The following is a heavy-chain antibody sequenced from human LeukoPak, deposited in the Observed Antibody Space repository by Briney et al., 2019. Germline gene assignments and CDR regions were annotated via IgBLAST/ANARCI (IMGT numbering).Heavy chain of an antibody. CDR2: IYSGGST. Sequence: GGSLRLSCAASGFTVSSNYMSWVRQAPGKGLEWVSIIYSGGSTYYADSVKGRFTISRDNSKNTLYLQMNSLRAEDTAVYYCARGYFGSSGEFDYWGQGTLVTVSS. CDR1: GFTVSSNY. D-gene: IGHD3-22*01. V-gene: IGHV3-66*01. J-gene: IGHJ4*02. CDR3: ARGYFGSSGEFDY.